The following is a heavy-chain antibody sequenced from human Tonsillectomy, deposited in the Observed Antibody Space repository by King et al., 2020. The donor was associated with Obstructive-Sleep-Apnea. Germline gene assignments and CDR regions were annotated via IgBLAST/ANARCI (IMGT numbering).Heavy chain of an antibody. Sequence: QLQESGPGLVEPSETLSLTCTFSYGSTSSASYYWDWIRQPRGGGLEWIGSVYFSGGTYYNPSLKSRVTISVDTSKNQFSLKMTPVTAADTAVYYCATRGGSGWYGAWGQGTLVTVSS. CDR1: YGSTSSASYY. D-gene: IGHD6-19*01. CDR2: VYFSGGT. V-gene: IGHV4-39*01. J-gene: IGHJ4*02. CDR3: ATRGGSGWYGA.